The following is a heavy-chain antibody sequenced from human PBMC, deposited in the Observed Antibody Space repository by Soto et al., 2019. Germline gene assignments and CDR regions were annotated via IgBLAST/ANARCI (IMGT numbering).Heavy chain of an antibody. D-gene: IGHD4-17*01. J-gene: IGHJ4*02. CDR3: AYGDSRRPFDS. CDR2: IYNSGST. CDR1: GGSISGYY. Sequence: SETLSLTCTVSGGSISGYYWSWIRQPPGKGLEWIGYIYNSGSTNYNPSLKSRVTISVDTSKNQFSLKLSSVTAADTAVYYCAYGDSRRPFDSWGQGTLVTVAS. V-gene: IGHV4-59*01.